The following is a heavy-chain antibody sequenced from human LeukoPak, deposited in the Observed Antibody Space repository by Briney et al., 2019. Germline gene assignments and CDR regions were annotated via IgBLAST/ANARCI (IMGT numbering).Heavy chain of an antibody. CDR2: IYSGGST. D-gene: IGHD6-19*01. CDR1: GFTVSSNY. Sequence: GGSLRLSCAASGFTVSSNYMSWVRQAPGKGLEWVSVIYSGGSTYYADSVKGRFTISRDNSKNTLYLQMNSLRAEDTAVYYCARDGKIAVAALDYWGQGTLVTVSS. J-gene: IGHJ4*02. CDR3: ARDGKIAVAALDY. V-gene: IGHV3-66*01.